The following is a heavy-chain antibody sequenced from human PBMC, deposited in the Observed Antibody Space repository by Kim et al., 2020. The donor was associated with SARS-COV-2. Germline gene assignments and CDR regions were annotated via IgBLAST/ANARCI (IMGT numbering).Heavy chain of an antibody. D-gene: IGHD3-3*01. Sequence: GGSLRLSCAASGFTFSSYAMSWVRQAPGKGLEWVSSISGSGGSTYYADSVKGRFTISRDNSKNTLYLQMNSLRAEDTAVYYCASFWSGPPANYYYGMDVWGHGTTVTVSS. CDR3: ASFWSGPPANYYYGMDV. CDR1: GFTFSSYA. V-gene: IGHV3-23*01. CDR2: ISGSGGST. J-gene: IGHJ6*02.